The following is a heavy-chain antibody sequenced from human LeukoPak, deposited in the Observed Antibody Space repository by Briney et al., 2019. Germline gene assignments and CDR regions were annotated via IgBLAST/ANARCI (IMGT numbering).Heavy chain of an antibody. CDR1: GFTFSSYA. CDR3: ARDADSGSYRGLGAFDI. D-gene: IGHD1-26*01. V-gene: IGHV3-30*04. CDR2: ISYDGSNK. J-gene: IGHJ3*02. Sequence: PGGSLRLSCAASGFTFSSYAMHWVRQAPGKGLEWVAVISYDGSNKYYADSVKGRFTISRDNSKNTLYLQMNSLRAEDTAVYYCARDADSGSYRGLGAFDIWGQGTMVTVSS.